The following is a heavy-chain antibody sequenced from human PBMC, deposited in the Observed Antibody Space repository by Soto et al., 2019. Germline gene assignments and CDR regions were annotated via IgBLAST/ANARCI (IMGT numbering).Heavy chain of an antibody. J-gene: IGHJ6*02. CDR3: ARDMGWLDYYYGMDV. Sequence: SETLSLTCTVSGGSISSYYWSWIRQPPGKGLEWIGYIYYSGSTNYNPSLKSRVTISVDTSKNQFSLKLSSVTAADTAVYYCARDMGWLDYYYGMDVWGQGTTVTVS. CDR1: GGSISSYY. D-gene: IGHD6-19*01. CDR2: IYYSGST. V-gene: IGHV4-59*01.